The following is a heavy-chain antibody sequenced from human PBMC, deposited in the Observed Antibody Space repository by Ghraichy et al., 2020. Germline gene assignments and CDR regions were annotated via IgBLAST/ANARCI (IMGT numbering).Heavy chain of an antibody. CDR1: GFTFSSYA. D-gene: IGHD3-16*01. Sequence: GGSLRLSCAASGFTFSSYAMHWVRQAPGKGLEWVAVISYDGSNKYYADSVKGRFTISRDNSKNTLYLQMNSLRAEDTAVYYCARGSRGNAFDICGQGTMITVSS. CDR2: ISYDGSNK. V-gene: IGHV3-30*04. J-gene: IGHJ3*02. CDR3: ARGSRGNAFDI.